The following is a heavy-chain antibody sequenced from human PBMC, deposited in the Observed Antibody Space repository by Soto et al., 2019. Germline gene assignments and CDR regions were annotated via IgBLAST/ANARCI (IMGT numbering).Heavy chain of an antibody. CDR1: GYSFSDNI. CDR2: IKPGSGDT. J-gene: IGHJ2*01. CDR3: AREGGVYNFRSGYSNWYFDI. Sequence: QVHLVQSGAAVKKPGASVRVSCKASGYSFSDNIIHWVRQAPGQSLEWMGWIKPGSGDTKYSEKFQGRVSITRDTSASTAYMDLRTLRSEDTAIYYCAREGGVYNFRSGYSNWYFDIWGRGTLVTVSS. D-gene: IGHD3-3*01. V-gene: IGHV1-3*01.